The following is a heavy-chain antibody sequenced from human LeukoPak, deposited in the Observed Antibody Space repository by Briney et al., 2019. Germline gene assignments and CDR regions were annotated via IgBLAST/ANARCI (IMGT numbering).Heavy chain of an antibody. CDR1: GFTFDDYA. Sequence: QPGRSLRLSCAASGFTFDDYAMHWVRQAPGKGLEWVSGISWNSGSIGYADSVKGRFTISRDNAKNSLYLQMDSLRAEDTALYYCAKDGPYDSSGYAPDWGQGTLVTASS. D-gene: IGHD3-22*01. CDR3: AKDGPYDSSGYAPD. J-gene: IGHJ4*02. V-gene: IGHV3-9*01. CDR2: ISWNSGSI.